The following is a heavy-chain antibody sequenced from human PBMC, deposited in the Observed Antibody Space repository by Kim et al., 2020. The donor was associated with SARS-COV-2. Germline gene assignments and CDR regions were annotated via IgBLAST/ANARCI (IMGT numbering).Heavy chain of an antibody. CDR1: GFTFHDYA. CDR2: ISWNGGII. V-gene: IGHV3-9*01. Sequence: GGSLRLSCAASGFTFHDYAMHWVRQGPGKGLEWVSGISWNGGIIGYADFVKGRFTLSRDNAKNSLFLQMNSLRAEDTALYYCVKDIYRGVSALNFDSWGQGTLVTVSS. CDR3: VKDIYRGVSALNFDS. J-gene: IGHJ4*02. D-gene: IGHD1-26*01.